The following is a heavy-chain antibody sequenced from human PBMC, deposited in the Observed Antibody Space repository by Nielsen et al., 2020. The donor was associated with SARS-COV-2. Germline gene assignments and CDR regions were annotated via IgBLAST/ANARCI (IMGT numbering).Heavy chain of an antibody. CDR1: GFTFSDYY. CDR3: ARDEYEGAFDI. D-gene: IGHD2-2*01. V-gene: IGHV3-11*05. J-gene: IGHJ3*02. CDR2: ISSSSSYT. Sequence: GESLTISCAASGFTFSDYYMSWIRQAPGKGLEWVSYISSSSSYTNYADSVKGRFTISRDNAKNSLYLQMNSLRAEDTAVYYCARDEYEGAFDIWGQGTMVTVSS.